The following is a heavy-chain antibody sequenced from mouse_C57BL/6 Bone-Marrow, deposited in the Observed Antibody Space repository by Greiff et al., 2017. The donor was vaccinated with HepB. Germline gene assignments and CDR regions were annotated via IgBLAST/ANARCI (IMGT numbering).Heavy chain of an antibody. J-gene: IGHJ4*01. CDR2: IHPNSGST. CDR3: ARPNYGSPNYYALDY. V-gene: IGHV1-64*01. D-gene: IGHD1-1*01. Sequence: VQLQQPGAELVKPGASVKLSCKASGYTFTSYWMHWVKQRPGQGLEWIGMIHPNSGSTNYNEKFKSKATLTVDKSSSTAYMQLSSLTSEDSAVYYCARPNYGSPNYYALDYWGQGTSVTVSS. CDR1: GYTFTSYW.